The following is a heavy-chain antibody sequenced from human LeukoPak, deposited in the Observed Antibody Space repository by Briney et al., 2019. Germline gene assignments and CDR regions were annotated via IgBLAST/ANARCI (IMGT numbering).Heavy chain of an antibody. CDR1: GYTFTGYY. V-gene: IGHV1-24*01. CDR2: FDPEDGET. CDR3: ATAPPVVYDILTGYYFY. Sequence: ASVKVSCKASGYTFTGYYMHWVRQAPGKGLEWMGGFDPEDGETIYAQKFQGRVTMTEDTSTDTAYMELSSLRSEDTAVYYCATAPPVVYDILTGYYFYWGQGTLVTVSS. D-gene: IGHD3-9*01. J-gene: IGHJ4*02.